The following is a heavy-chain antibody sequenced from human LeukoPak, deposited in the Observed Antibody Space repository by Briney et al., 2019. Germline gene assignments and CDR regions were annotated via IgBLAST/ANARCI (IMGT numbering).Heavy chain of an antibody. CDR1: GGTFSSYA. V-gene: IGHV1-69*13. J-gene: IGHJ6*03. Sequence: ASVKVSCKASGGTFSSYAISWVRQAPGQGLEWMGGIIPIFGTANYAQKFQGRVTITADESTSTAYMELSSLRSEDTAVYYCAVCLYDFWSVQYYYYYMDVWGKGTTVTVSS. CDR2: IIPIFGTA. CDR3: AVCLYDFWSVQYYYYYMDV. D-gene: IGHD3-3*01.